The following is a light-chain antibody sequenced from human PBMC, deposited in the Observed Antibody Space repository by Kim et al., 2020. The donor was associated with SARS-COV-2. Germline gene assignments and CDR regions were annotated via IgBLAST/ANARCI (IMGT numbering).Light chain of an antibody. CDR1: QAISDY. J-gene: IGKJ2*01. Sequence: DIQMTQSPSSLPASVGDRVTITCRASQAISDYLVWFQQKPGKAPKSLIYGASTLRSGVPSRFSGSGFGTDSTLTISSLQPEDFATYYCQQYNTYPQTFGQGTQAGD. CDR3: QQYNTYPQT. CDR2: GAS. V-gene: IGKV1-16*01.